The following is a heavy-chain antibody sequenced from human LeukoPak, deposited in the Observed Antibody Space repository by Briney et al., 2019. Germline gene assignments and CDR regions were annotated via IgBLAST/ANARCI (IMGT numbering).Heavy chain of an antibody. Sequence: AGRSLRLSCAASGFTFSNYWMTWVRQVPGKGLEWVANIKQDGSERYYVDSVKGRFTISRDNAKNSLFLQMDSLRAEDTAVYHCARGVAVAEGGQGTLVTVSS. CDR3: ARGVAVAE. CDR1: GFTFSNYW. D-gene: IGHD6-19*01. V-gene: IGHV3-7*01. CDR2: IKQDGSER. J-gene: IGHJ4*02.